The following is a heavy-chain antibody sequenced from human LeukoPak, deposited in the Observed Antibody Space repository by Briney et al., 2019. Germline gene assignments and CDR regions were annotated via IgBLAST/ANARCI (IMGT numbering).Heavy chain of an antibody. J-gene: IGHJ4*02. CDR3: ARRATTERGHSYGLDF. D-gene: IGHD5-18*01. Sequence: GGSLRLSCEVSGFTFSSYHMNWVRQAPGKGLEWVSSIGSSGSYIYYADSLTGRFTISRDNAKNSQYLHMNSLRAEDTAMYYCARRATTERGHSYGLDFWGQGTLVTVSS. V-gene: IGHV3-21*01. CDR2: IGSSGSYI. CDR1: GFTFSSYH.